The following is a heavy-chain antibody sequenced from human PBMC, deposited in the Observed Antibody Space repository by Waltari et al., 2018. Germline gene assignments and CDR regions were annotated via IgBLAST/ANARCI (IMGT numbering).Heavy chain of an antibody. CDR3: ARDMQWLDSTNWFDP. CDR1: GYTFTGYY. Sequence: QVQLVQSGAEVKKPGASVKVSCKASGYTFTGYYMHWVRQAPGQGLEWMGWINPNSGGTNYAQKFQGRVTMTRGTSISTAYMELSRLRSDDTAVYYCARDMQWLDSTNWFDPWGQGTLVTVSS. J-gene: IGHJ5*02. D-gene: IGHD6-19*01. CDR2: INPNSGGT. V-gene: IGHV1-2*02.